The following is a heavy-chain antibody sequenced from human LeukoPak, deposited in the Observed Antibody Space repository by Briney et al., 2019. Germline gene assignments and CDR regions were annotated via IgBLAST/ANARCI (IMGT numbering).Heavy chain of an antibody. CDR2: ISGFNENT. Sequence: ASVKVSCKAPAYTFNTYGMSWVRQAPGQGLEWMGWISGFNENTNFAQRFHDRVTLTIDTSTSTAYMELRNLRSDDTAVYYCARLVVHRFSYFDYWGQGTLVTVSS. J-gene: IGHJ4*02. V-gene: IGHV1-18*01. CDR1: AYTFNTYG. D-gene: IGHD2-8*02. CDR3: ARLVVHRFSYFDY.